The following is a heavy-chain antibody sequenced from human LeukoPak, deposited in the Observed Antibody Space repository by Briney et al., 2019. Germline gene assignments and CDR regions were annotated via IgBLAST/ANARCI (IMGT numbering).Heavy chain of an antibody. D-gene: IGHD6-19*01. CDR3: ARDAVAVGVQGSWFDP. V-gene: IGHV1-2*02. J-gene: IGHJ5*02. CDR1: VYTFTAYY. Sequence: GASVKVSCKASVYTFTAYYMHWVRQAPGQGLERVGWINPNSGDTNYAQKFQGRVTMTRDTSITTAYMELSSLRSDDTALYYCARDAVAVGVQGSWFDPWGQGTLVTVSS. CDR2: INPNSGDT.